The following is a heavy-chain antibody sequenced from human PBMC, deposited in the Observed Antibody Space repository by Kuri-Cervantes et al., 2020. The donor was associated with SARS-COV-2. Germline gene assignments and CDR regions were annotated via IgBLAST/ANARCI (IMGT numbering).Heavy chain of an antibody. CDR2: INHSGST. D-gene: IGHD3-3*01. V-gene: IGHV4-34*01. Sequence: SQTLSLTCSGYCGSFSGYYWSWFRQPPGKGLEWIGEINHSGSTNYNPSLKSRVTISVDTSKNQFSMKLSSVTSAETAVYYCARGRRINDFRSGFALWGSKYYFDYWGQGTLVTVSS. CDR1: CGSFSGYY. CDR3: ARGRRINDFRSGFALWGSKYYFDY. J-gene: IGHJ4*02.